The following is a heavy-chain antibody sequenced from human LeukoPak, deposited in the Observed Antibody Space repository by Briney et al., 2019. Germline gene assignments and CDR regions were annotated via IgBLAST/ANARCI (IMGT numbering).Heavy chain of an antibody. D-gene: IGHD2-2*01. V-gene: IGHV1-69*06. CDR3: ARDRLGYCSSTRCYLDLYYFDY. CDR1: GGTFSSYA. J-gene: IGHJ4*02. CDR2: IIPIFGTA. Sequence: SVKVSCKASGGTFSSYAISWVRQAPGQGLEWMGGIIPIFGTANYAQKFQGRVTITADKSTSTAYMELSSLRSEDTAVYYCARDRLGYCSSTRCYLDLYYFDYWGQGTLVTVSS.